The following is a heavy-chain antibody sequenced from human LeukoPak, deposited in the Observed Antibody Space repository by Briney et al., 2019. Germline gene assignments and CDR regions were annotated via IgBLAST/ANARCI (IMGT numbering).Heavy chain of an antibody. CDR3: AKDPTEYYDSSGYCYFDY. V-gene: IGHV3-30*18. J-gene: IGHJ4*02. D-gene: IGHD3-22*01. CDR2: ISYDGSNK. Sequence: GRSLRLSCAASGFTFSSYGMHWVRQAPGKGLEWVAVISYDGSNKCYADSVKGRFAISRDNSKNTLYLQMNSLRAEDTAVYYCAKDPTEYYDSSGYCYFDYWGQGTLVTVSS. CDR1: GFTFSSYG.